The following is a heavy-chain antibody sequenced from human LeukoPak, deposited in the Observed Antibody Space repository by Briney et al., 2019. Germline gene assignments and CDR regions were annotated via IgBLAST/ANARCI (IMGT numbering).Heavy chain of an antibody. V-gene: IGHV1-2*02. J-gene: IGHJ4*02. D-gene: IGHD3-16*01. CDR1: GYTFTAFH. Sequence: ASVKVSCKASGYTFTAFHIHWVRQAPGQGLEWMGWINPNSGGKNSAQKFQGRVTMTRETSISTVYMELTKLRSDDTAVYYCARRLGSSFSSGFDYWGQGTLVTVSS. CDR3: ARRLGSSFSSGFDY. CDR2: INPNSGGK.